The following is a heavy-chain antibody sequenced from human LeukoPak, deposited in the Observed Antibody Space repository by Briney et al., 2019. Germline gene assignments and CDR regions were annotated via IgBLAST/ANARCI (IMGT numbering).Heavy chain of an antibody. D-gene: IGHD3-10*01. J-gene: IGHJ4*02. CDR3: AKGSGSGTHLPSARFDY. CDR2: ISGGGIGT. Sequence: GGSLRLSCAASGFTFSNYAMRWVREAPGKGLEWVAYISGGGIGTYYADAVKGRFTISRDNSKNTMYVQMNSLRDDDTAVYFCAKGSGSGTHLPSARFDYWGQGTTVTVSS. V-gene: IGHV3-23*01. CDR1: GFTFSNYA.